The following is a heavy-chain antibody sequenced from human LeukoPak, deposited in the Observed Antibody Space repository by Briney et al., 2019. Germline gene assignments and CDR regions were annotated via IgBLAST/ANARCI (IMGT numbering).Heavy chain of an antibody. Sequence: PSETLSLTCTVSGGSFSGYYCTWIRQPPGKGLEWIGEINHSGSANYDPSLKSRVTISLDTSKNQFSLKLSSVTAADTAVYYCARGQGTVTTHWGQGTLVTVSS. CDR2: INHSGSA. V-gene: IGHV4-34*01. D-gene: IGHD4-17*01. CDR3: ARGQGTVTTH. CDR1: GGSFSGYY. J-gene: IGHJ4*02.